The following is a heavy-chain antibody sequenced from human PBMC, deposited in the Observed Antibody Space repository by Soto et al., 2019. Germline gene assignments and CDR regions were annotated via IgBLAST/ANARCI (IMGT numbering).Heavy chain of an antibody. J-gene: IGHJ5*02. Sequence: KPSETLSLTCVVSSYSISSGFFWAWIRQPPGKGLEWVGSIYHTGDTHYNPSLRSQVSMSVDTSKNHFSLRLTYLTAADTAVYFCARDTSSLDLWGQGILVTVSS. CDR1: SYSISSGFF. CDR3: ARDTSSLDL. D-gene: IGHD6-19*01. CDR2: IYHTGDT. V-gene: IGHV4-38-2*02.